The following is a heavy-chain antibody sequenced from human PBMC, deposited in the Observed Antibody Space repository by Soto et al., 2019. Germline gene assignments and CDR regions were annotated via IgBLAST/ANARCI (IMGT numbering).Heavy chain of an antibody. CDR3: ARGPRDTYYDILTGYYSGYYYYYMDV. CDR2: MNPNSGNT. Sequence: ASVKVSCKASGYTFTSYDINWVRQATGQGLEWMGWMNPNSGNTGYAQKFQGRVTMIRNTSISTAYMELSSLRSEDTAVYYCARGPRDTYYDILTGYYSGYYYYYMDVWGKGTTVTVSS. V-gene: IGHV1-8*01. D-gene: IGHD3-9*01. J-gene: IGHJ6*03. CDR1: GYTFTSYD.